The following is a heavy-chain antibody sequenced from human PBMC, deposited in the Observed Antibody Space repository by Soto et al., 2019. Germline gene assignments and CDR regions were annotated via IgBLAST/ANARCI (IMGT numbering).Heavy chain of an antibody. D-gene: IGHD2-21*02. CDR2: IGETNIP. Sequence: EVQLLESGGGLVQPGGSVRLSCAASGFTFSAYAMCWVRHAPGKGLEWVSMIGETNIPYYQDSLKGRFTISRDNSRNTFYLQMNSLRIEDTAVYYCARGGGGDHGYGGQGTLVTVSS. J-gene: IGHJ4*02. CDR1: GFTFSAYA. V-gene: IGHV3-23*02. CDR3: ARGGGGDHGY.